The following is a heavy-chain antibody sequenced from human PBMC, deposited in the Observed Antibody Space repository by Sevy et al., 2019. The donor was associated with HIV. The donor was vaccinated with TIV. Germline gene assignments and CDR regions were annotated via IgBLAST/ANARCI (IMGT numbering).Heavy chain of an antibody. Sequence: ASVKVSCKASGYTFTSYDINWVRQATGQGLEWMGWMNPNSGNTGYAQKFQGRVTMTRNTSISTAYMELSSLRSEDTAVYYCVRAGSSSWDAFDIWGQGTMVTVSS. J-gene: IGHJ3*02. CDR2: MNPNSGNT. CDR3: VRAGSSSWDAFDI. V-gene: IGHV1-8*01. D-gene: IGHD6-13*01. CDR1: GYTFTSYD.